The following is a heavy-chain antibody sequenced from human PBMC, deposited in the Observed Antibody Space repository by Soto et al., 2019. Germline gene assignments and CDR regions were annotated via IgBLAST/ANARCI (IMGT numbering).Heavy chain of an antibody. D-gene: IGHD3-10*02. CDR2: IYHSGST. V-gene: IGHV4-4*02. Sequence: SETLSLTCAVSGGSISSSNWWSWVRQPPGKGLEWIGEIYHSGSTNYNPSLKSRVTISVDKSKNQFSLKLSSVTAADTAVYYCAERPRFGEYYYYGMDVWGQGTTVTVS. CDR3: AERPRFGEYYYYGMDV. J-gene: IGHJ6*02. CDR1: GGSISSSNW.